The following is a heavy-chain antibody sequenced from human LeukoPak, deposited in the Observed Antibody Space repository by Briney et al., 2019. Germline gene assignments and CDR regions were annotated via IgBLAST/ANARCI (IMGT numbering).Heavy chain of an antibody. Sequence: SVKVSCKASGYTFTAYYMHWVRQAPGQGLEWMGWISPSNGATKYAQKFQGRVTLTTDTSISTAYMELSRLTSDDTAVFYCVEENFRFDYWGQGTLVTVSS. CDR3: VEENFRFDY. D-gene: IGHD1-7*01. CDR1: GYTFTAYY. V-gene: IGHV1-2*02. CDR2: ISPSNGAT. J-gene: IGHJ4*02.